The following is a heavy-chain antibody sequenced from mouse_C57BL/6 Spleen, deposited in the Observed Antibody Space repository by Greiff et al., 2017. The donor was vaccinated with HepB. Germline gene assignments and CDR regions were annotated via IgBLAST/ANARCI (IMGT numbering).Heavy chain of an antibody. CDR3: ARNGGSRDFDY. Sequence: QVHVKQPGAELVMPGASVKLSCKASGYTFTSYWMHWVKQRPGQGLEWIGEIDPSDSYTNYNQKFKGKSTLTVDKSSSTAYMQLSSLTSEDSAVYYCARNGGSRDFDYWGQGTTLTVSS. D-gene: IGHD1-1*01. V-gene: IGHV1-69*01. J-gene: IGHJ2*01. CDR2: IDPSDSYT. CDR1: GYTFTSYW.